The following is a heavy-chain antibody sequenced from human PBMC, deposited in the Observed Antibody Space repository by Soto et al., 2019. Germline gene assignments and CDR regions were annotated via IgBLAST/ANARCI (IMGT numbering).Heavy chain of an antibody. CDR2: ISAYNGNT. CDR1: GYTFISYG. D-gene: IGHD2-21*02. J-gene: IGHJ3*02. V-gene: IGHV1-18*01. Sequence: GASVKVSCKASGYTFISYGISWVRQAPGQGLEWMGWISAYNGNTNYAQKLQGRVTMTTDTSTSTAYMELRSLRSDDTAVYYCARDTHIVVVTADTYDAFDIWGQGTMVTVSS. CDR3: ARDTHIVVVTADTYDAFDI.